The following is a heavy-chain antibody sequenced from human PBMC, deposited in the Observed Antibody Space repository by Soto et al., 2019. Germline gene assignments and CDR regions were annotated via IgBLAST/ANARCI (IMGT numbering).Heavy chain of an antibody. Sequence: GESLKISCKGSGYSFTSYWISWVRQMPGKGLEWMGRIDPSDSYTNYSPSFQGHVTISADKSISTAYLQWSSLKASDTAMYYCATQTTVATYYYYGMDVWGQGTTVTVSS. CDR3: ATQTTVATYYYYGMDV. CDR1: GYSFTSYW. CDR2: IDPSDSYT. V-gene: IGHV5-10-1*01. J-gene: IGHJ6*02. D-gene: IGHD4-17*01.